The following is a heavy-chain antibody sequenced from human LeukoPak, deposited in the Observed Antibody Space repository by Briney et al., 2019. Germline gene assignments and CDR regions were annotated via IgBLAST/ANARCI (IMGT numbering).Heavy chain of an antibody. V-gene: IGHV3-21*01. CDR2: ISSSSSYI. J-gene: IGHJ4*02. CDR1: GFTFSSYS. Sequence: GGSLRLSCAASGFTFSSYSMNWVRQAPGKGLEWVSSISSSSSYIYYADSVKGRFTISRDNAKNSLYLQMNSLRAEDTAVYYCARLGTRGYSYGHSIDYWGQGTLSPSPQ. D-gene: IGHD5-18*01. CDR3: ARLGTRGYSYGHSIDY.